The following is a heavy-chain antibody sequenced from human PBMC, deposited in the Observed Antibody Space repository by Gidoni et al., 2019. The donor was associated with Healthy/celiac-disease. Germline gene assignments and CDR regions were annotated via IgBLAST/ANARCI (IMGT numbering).Heavy chain of an antibody. CDR2: IYDSGST. J-gene: IGHJ4*02. CDR1: GGSISSGGYY. CDR3: ARELQELERRIDY. D-gene: IGHD1-1*01. V-gene: IGHV4-31*03. Sequence: QVQLQESGPGLVKPSQTLSLTCTFSGGSISSGGYYWSWIRQHPGKGLEWIGYIYDSGSTYYNPSLKSRVTISVDTSKNQFSLKLSSVTAADTAVYYCARELQELERRIDYWGQGTLVTVSS.